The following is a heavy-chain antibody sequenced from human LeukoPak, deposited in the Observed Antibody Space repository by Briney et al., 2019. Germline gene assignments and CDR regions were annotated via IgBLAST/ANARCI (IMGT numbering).Heavy chain of an antibody. J-gene: IGHJ4*02. D-gene: IGHD4-17*01. CDR1: GFTFNNYA. Sequence: PGGSLRLSCAASGFTFNNYAVIWVRQAPGKGLECVSAISGSGGSTYYADSVKGRFTISRDNSKNTLFLQMNSLRAEDTAVYYCAKDHSVTPYYFDYWGQGTLVTVSS. CDR3: AKDHSVTPYYFDY. V-gene: IGHV3-23*01. CDR2: ISGSGGST.